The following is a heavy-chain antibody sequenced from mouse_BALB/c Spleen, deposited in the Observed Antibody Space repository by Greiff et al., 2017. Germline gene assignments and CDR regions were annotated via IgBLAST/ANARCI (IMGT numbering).Heavy chain of an antibody. CDR3: ARSGDDFDY. D-gene: IGHD3-1*01. Sequence: VKLVESGAELARPGASVKLSCKASGYTFTSYWMQWVKQRPGQGLEWIGAIYPGDGDTRYTQKFKGKATLTADKSSSTAYMQLSSLASEDSAVYYCARSGDDFDYWGQGTTLTVSS. J-gene: IGHJ2*01. CDR1: GYTFTSYW. CDR2: IYPGDGDT. V-gene: IGHV1-87*01.